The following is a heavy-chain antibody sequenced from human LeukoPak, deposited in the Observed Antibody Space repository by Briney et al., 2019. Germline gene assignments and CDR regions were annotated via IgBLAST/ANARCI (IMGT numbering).Heavy chain of an antibody. CDR3: ARQIGYCGDTRCYAIDFDY. CDR2: ISYSGSS. D-gene: IGHD2-2*01. J-gene: IGHJ4*02. Sequence: SRTLSLTCSVSDVSINSGGFYWTWIRQHPGKGLEWMGYISYSGSSYYNPSLRSRLSMSTDTSKNQFSLRLSSVTAADTAVYYCARQIGYCGDTRCYAIDFDYWGKGILVAVPS. CDR1: DVSINSGGFY. V-gene: IGHV4-31*03.